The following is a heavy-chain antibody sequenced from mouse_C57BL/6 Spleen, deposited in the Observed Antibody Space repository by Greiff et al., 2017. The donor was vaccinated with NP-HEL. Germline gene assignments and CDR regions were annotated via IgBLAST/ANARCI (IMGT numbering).Heavy chain of an antibody. V-gene: IGHV1-66*01. CDR1: GYSFTSYY. CDR2: IYPGSGNT. Sequence: QVQLQQSGPELVKPGASVKISCKASGYSFTSYYIHWVKQRPGQGLEWIGWIYPGSGNTKYNEKFKGKATLTADTSSSTAYMQLSSLTSEDSAVYYCARRDNYYGSSWYFDYWGQGTTLTVSS. J-gene: IGHJ2*01. D-gene: IGHD1-1*01. CDR3: ARRDNYYGSSWYFDY.